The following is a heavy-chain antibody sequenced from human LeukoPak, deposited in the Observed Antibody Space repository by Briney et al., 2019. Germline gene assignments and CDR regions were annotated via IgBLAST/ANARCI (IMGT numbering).Heavy chain of an antibody. CDR3: ASGSSSGYYYMDV. CDR1: GGSISSYY. V-gene: IGHV4-4*09. CDR2: IYTSGST. J-gene: IGHJ6*03. Sequence: SETLSLTCTVSGGSISSYYWSWIRQPPGKGGEWIGYIYTSGSTNYNPSLKSRVTISVDTSKNQFSLKPSSVTAADTAVYYCASGSSSGYYYMDVWGKGTTVTVSS. D-gene: IGHD6-6*01.